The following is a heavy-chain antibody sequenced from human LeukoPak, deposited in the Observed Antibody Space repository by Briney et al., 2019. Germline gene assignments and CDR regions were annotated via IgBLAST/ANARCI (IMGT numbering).Heavy chain of an antibody. D-gene: IGHD3-10*01. CDR3: TLIQGWGSGSYYRDF. J-gene: IGHJ4*02. CDR2: VKSKSAGETT. Sequence: GGSLRLSCAASGLSISNDWMSWGRQAPEKGLEWVARVKSKSAGETTDYAAPVKGRFTISRDDSKNTLYLQMNSLKTEDTAVYYCTLIQGWGSGSYYRDFWGQGTLVTVSS. CDR1: GLSISNDW. V-gene: IGHV3-15*01.